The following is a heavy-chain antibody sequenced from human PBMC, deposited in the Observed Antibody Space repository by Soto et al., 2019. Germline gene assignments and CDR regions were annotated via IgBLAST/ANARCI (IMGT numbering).Heavy chain of an antibody. CDR2: IIPILGIA. V-gene: IGHV1-69*08. CDR1: GGTFSSYT. J-gene: IGHJ4*02. D-gene: IGHD5-12*01. Sequence: QVQLVQSGAEVKKPGSSVKVSCKASGGTFSSYTISWVRQAPRQRLEWMGRIIPILGIANYAQKFQGRVTITADKSTSTAYMELSSLRSEDTAVYYCAREFLGRGSGYDSEFDYWGQGTLVTVSS. CDR3: AREFLGRGSGYDSEFDY.